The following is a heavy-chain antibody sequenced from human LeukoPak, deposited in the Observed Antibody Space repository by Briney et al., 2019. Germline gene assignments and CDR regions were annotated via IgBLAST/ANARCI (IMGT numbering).Heavy chain of an antibody. CDR2: ISGYTGNT. J-gene: IGHJ3*02. CDR3: ATDGVRWELSSAFDI. V-gene: IGHV1-18*01. CDR1: GYTFSSYG. D-gene: IGHD4-23*01. Sequence: GASVKVSCKASGYTFSSYGISWVRQAPGQGLEWMGWISGYTGNTNYAQKFQGRVTMTTDTSTTTAYMELRSLTSDDTAVYYCATDGVRWELSSAFDIWGQGTMVTVSS.